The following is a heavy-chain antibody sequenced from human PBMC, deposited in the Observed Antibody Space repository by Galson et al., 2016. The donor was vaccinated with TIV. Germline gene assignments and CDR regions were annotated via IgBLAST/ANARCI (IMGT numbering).Heavy chain of an antibody. Sequence: SVKASCKASGDTFSSRASMWVREARGEGLGGVGRSMATLGLVDYVQRGRGRVTITADRSTSTVYMELSSLRSDDAAVYYCAREVAHVDSVIFNADAFDIWGRGTMVTVSS. J-gene: IGHJ3*02. CDR1: GDTFSSRA. CDR3: AREVAHVDSVIFNADAFDI. CDR2: SMATLGLV. V-gene: IGHV1-69*04. D-gene: IGHD5-18*01.